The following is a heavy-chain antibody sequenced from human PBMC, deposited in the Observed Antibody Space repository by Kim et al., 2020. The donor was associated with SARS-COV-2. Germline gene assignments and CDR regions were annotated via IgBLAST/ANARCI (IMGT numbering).Heavy chain of an antibody. J-gene: IGHJ3*02. D-gene: IGHD3-22*01. CDR3: ALLSPDYYDSSDYRSYAFDI. Sequence: SVKVSCKASGGTFSSYAISWVRQAPGQGLEWMGGIIPIFGTANYAQKFQGRVTITADESTSTAYMELSSLRSEDTAVYYCALLSPDYYDSSDYRSYAFDIWGQGTMVTVSS. V-gene: IGHV1-69*13. CDR1: GGTFSSYA. CDR2: IIPIFGTA.